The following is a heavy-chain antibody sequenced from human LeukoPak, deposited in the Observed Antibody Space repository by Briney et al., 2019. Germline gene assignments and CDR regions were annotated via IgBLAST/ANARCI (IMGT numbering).Heavy chain of an antibody. Sequence: GGSLRLSCTASGFTFSTYAMSWVRQAPGKGLEWVSGISNGGDYTYYADSVKGRFTISRDNSKNTLYLQMNSLRADDTAVYHCAKEKKSGGWPIDYWGQRALVTVSS. CDR3: AKEKKSGGWPIDY. J-gene: IGHJ4*02. CDR2: ISNGGDYT. D-gene: IGHD2-15*01. CDR1: GFTFSTYA. V-gene: IGHV3-23*01.